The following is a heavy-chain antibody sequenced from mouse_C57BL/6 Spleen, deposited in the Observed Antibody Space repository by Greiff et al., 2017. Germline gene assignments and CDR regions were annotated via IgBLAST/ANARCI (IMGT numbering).Heavy chain of an antibody. Sequence: QVQLQQSGAELVKPGASVKISCKASGYAFSSYWMNWVKQRPGKGLEWIGQIYPGDGDTNYNGKFKGKATLTADKSSSTAYMQLSSLTSEDSEVYFWERRTTVGGPLFDYGGQGTTLTVSS. D-gene: IGHD1-1*01. CDR1: GYAFSSYW. V-gene: IGHV1-80*01. J-gene: IGHJ2*01. CDR2: IYPGDGDT. CDR3: ERRTTVGGPLFDY.